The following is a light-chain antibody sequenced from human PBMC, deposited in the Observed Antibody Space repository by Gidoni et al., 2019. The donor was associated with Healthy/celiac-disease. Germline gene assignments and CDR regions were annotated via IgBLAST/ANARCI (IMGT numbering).Light chain of an antibody. Sequence: ELVLTQSPATLSLSPGERATLSCRASQSVSNYLAWYQQKPGQAPRLLFYDASNRATGIPARFSGSGSGTDFTLTISSLEPEDFAVYYCQQRSNWITFGQGTRLEIK. CDR3: QQRSNWIT. CDR2: DAS. J-gene: IGKJ5*01. CDR1: QSVSNY. V-gene: IGKV3-11*01.